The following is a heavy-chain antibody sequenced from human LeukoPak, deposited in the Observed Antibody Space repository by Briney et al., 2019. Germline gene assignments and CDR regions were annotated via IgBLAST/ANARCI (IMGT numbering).Heavy chain of an antibody. CDR1: GFIFSTYT. CDR3: AKGTERYRDDSSFDS. V-gene: IGHV3-23*01. D-gene: IGHD6-19*01. Sequence: PGGSLRPSCAASGFIFSTYTMNWVRQAPGKGLEWVSAISGGGGGTYYADFVKGRFTISRDNSKSTLYLQMNSLRAEDTAAYYCAKGTERYRDDSSFDSWGQGTLVTVSS. CDR2: ISGGGGGT. J-gene: IGHJ4*02.